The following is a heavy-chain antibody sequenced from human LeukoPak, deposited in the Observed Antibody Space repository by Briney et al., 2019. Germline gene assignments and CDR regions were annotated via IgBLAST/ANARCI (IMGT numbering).Heavy chain of an antibody. D-gene: IGHD2-8*01. Sequence: PGRSLRLSCAASGFTFSSYAMHWVRQAPGKGLEWVAFISYDGANKYYADSVKGRFTISRDNSKNTLYLQMNSLRPEDTAVYYCARAGLMVYDGVWFDPWGQGTLVTVSS. CDR1: GFTFSSYA. J-gene: IGHJ5*02. CDR2: ISYDGANK. V-gene: IGHV3-30-3*01. CDR3: ARAGLMVYDGVWFDP.